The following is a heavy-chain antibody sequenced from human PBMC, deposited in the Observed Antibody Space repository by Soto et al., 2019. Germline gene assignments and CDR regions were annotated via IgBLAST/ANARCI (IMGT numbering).Heavy chain of an antibody. CDR3: ARDSTPSVTIFGVVNS. J-gene: IGHJ4*02. CDR2: ISYDGSNK. D-gene: IGHD3-3*01. Sequence: GGSLRLSCAASGFTFSSYAMHWVRQAPGKGLEWVAVISYDGSNKYYADSVKGRFTISRDNSKNTLYLQMNSLRAEDTAVYYCARDSTPSVTIFGVVNSWGQGTRVTVSA. V-gene: IGHV3-30-3*01. CDR1: GFTFSSYA.